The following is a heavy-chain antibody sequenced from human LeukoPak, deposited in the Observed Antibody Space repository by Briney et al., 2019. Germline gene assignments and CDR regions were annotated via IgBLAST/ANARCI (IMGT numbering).Heavy chain of an antibody. CDR2: IYGSGDIT. CDR1: GFTFSTYA. Sequence: GGSLRLSCAASGFTFSTYAMGWVRQAPGKGLEWVSAIYGSGDITYYADSVKGRFTISRDNAKNSLYLQMNSLRAEDTAVYYCARDVWDTAMRPVDYWGQGTLVTVSS. V-gene: IGHV3-23*01. J-gene: IGHJ4*02. CDR3: ARDVWDTAMRPVDY. D-gene: IGHD5-18*01.